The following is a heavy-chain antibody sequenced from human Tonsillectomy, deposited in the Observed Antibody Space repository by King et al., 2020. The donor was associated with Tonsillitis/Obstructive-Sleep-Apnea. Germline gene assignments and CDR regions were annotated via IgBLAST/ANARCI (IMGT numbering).Heavy chain of an antibody. J-gene: IGHJ4*02. Sequence: VQLVESGGGLVKPGGSLRLSCAASGFIFSKAWMTWVRQAPGKGLEGVCGIKRKTNGGTTDYVAPVKGRFTISRDDSKNTLYLQMNSLKTEDTAVYYCTTLLGYCSSTSCSGYWGQGTLVTVSS. CDR3: TTLLGYCSSTSCSGY. CDR1: GFIFSKAW. CDR2: IKRKTNGGTT. D-gene: IGHD2-2*01. V-gene: IGHV3-15*01.